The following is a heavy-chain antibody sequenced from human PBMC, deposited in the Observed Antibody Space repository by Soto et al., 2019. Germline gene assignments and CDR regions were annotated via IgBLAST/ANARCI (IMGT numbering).Heavy chain of an antibody. CDR3: ARATRRDGYNFDY. CDR2: MNPNSGNT. D-gene: IGHD5-12*01. J-gene: IGHJ4*02. V-gene: IGHV1-8*01. Sequence: ASVKVSCKAPGYTFXSYDINWVRQATGQGLEWMGWMNPNSGNTGYAQKFQGRVTMTRNTSISTAYMELSSLRSEDTAVYYCARATRRDGYNFDYWGQGTLVTVSS. CDR1: GYTFXSYD.